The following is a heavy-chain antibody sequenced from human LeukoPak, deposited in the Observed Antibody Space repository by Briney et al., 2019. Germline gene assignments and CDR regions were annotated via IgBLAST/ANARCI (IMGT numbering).Heavy chain of an antibody. V-gene: IGHV3-74*01. Sequence: GGSLRLSCAAFGFAFSRYWMHWVRQAPGKGLLWVSRINSDGSNTLYADSVKGRFTVSRDNAKNTLYLQMDSLRADDTAVYYCATANYGLDVWGQGTTVTVSS. J-gene: IGHJ6*02. CDR2: INSDGSNT. CDR3: ATANYGLDV. CDR1: GFAFSRYW.